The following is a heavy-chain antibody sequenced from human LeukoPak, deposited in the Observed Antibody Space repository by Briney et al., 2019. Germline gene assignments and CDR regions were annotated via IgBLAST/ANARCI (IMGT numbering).Heavy chain of an antibody. J-gene: IGHJ5*02. CDR2: IYYSGST. CDR1: GGSISSGDYY. Sequence: SETLSLTCTVSGGSISSGDYYWSWIRQPPGRGLEWIGYIYYSGSTYYNLSLKSRVTISVDTSKNQFSLKLSSVTAADTAVYYCARDNYYGSASQSGYDTWFDPWGQGTLVTVSS. CDR3: ARDNYYGSASQSGYDTWFDP. V-gene: IGHV4-30-4*01. D-gene: IGHD3-10*01.